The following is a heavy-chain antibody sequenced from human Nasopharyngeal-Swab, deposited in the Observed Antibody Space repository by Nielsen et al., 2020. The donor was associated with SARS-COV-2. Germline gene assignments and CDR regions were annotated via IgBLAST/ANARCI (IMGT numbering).Heavy chain of an antibody. CDR3: AREGITYYYGSGSYNSDY. CDR2: ISAYNGNT. Sequence: ASVKVSCKASGYTFTSYGISWVRQAPGQGLEWMGWISAYNGNTNYAQKLQGRVTMTTDTSTSTAYMELRSLRSDDTAVYYCAREGITYYYGSGSYNSDYWGQGTLVTVSS. CDR1: GYTFTSYG. V-gene: IGHV1-18*01. J-gene: IGHJ4*02. D-gene: IGHD3-10*01.